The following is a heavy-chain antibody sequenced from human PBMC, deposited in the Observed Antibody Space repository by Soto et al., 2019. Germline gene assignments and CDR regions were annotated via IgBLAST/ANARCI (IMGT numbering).Heavy chain of an antibody. CDR2: INPKSGGT. D-gene: IGHD2-8*01. Sequence: ASVKVSCKASGYSFTDYHIHWVRQAPGQGLEWLGRINPKSGGTSTAQKFQGWVTMTTDTSISTASMELTRLTSDDTAIYYCARGDCTDCSNGVCSFFYNHDMDVWGQGTTVTV. CDR3: ARGDCTDCSNGVCSFFYNHDMDV. J-gene: IGHJ6*02. V-gene: IGHV1-2*04. CDR1: GYSFTDYH.